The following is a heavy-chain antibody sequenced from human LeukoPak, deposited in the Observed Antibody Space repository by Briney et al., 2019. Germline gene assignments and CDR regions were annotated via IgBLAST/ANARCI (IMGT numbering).Heavy chain of an antibody. CDR1: GGSISSYY. Sequence: SETLSLTCTVSGGSISSYYWSWIRQPPGKGLEWIGYIYYSGSTNCNPSLKSRVTISVDTSKNQFSLKLNSVTAADTAVYYCARAGSGNRGNMDFWGKGTTVTVS. J-gene: IGHJ6*03. CDR3: ARAGSGNRGNMDF. V-gene: IGHV4-59*12. CDR2: IYYSGST. D-gene: IGHD3-3*01.